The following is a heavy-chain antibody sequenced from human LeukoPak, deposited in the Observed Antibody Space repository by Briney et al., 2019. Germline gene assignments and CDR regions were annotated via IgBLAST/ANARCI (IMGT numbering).Heavy chain of an antibody. J-gene: IGHJ4*02. CDR2: IKRKTEGGTT. CDR1: GFTFSDAW. Sequence: GGSLRLSCAASGFTFSDAWMNWVRQAPGKGLEWVGRIKRKTEGGTTDYVAPVKGRFIISRDDSKNTLYLQMNSLKAEDTAFYYCTTGNFGPYWGQGTLVTVSS. V-gene: IGHV3-15*07. CDR3: TTGNFGPY. D-gene: IGHD3-10*01.